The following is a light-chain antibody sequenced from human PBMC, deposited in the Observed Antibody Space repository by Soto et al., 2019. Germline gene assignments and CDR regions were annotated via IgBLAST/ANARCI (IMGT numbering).Light chain of an antibody. CDR2: LGS. Sequence: EIVMTQSPPSLTVTPGEPASISCRSSQRLLHRNGNTFLDWYLQKPGQSPQLLIYLGSNRASGVPDRVSGSEAGTDFTLKISRVEAEDVGVYYCMQALQTPYTFGQGTKLEIK. V-gene: IGKV2-28*01. CDR3: MQALQTPYT. CDR1: QRLLHRNGNTF. J-gene: IGKJ2*01.